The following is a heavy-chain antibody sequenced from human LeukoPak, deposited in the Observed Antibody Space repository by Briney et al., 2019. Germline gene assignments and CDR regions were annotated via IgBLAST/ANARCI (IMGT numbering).Heavy chain of an antibody. V-gene: IGHV1-2*02. D-gene: IGHD6-19*01. Sequence: ASVKVSCKASGYTFTGYYMHWVRQAPGQGLEWMGWINPNSGGTNYAQKFQGRVTMTRDTSISAAYMELSRLRSDGTAVYYCARDRIAVQWRWFDRWGQGTLVTVSS. J-gene: IGHJ5*02. CDR2: INPNSGGT. CDR3: ARDRIAVQWRWFDR. CDR1: GYTFTGYY.